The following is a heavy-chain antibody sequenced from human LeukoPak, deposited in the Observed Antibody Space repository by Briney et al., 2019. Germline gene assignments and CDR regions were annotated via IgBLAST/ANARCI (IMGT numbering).Heavy chain of an antibody. J-gene: IGHJ5*02. V-gene: IGHV4-39*07. D-gene: IGHD1/OR15-1a*01. CDR1: GGSISSSSYY. Sequence: PSETLSLTCTVSGGSISSSSYYWGWIRQPPGKGLEWIGSIYYSGSTYYNPSLKSRVTISVDTSKNQFSLKLSSVTATDSAVYYCARGPGITVTTDWFDPWGQGTLVTVSS. CDR3: ARGPGITVTTDWFDP. CDR2: IYYSGST.